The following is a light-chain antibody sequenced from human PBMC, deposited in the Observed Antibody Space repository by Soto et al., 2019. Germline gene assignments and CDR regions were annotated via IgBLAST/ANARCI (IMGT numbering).Light chain of an antibody. CDR3: SSYTSSSTLPYV. CDR2: DVS. Sequence: GYNYVSWYQQHPGKAPKLMIYDVSNRPSGVSNRFSGSKSGNTASLTISGLQAEDEADYYCSSYTSSSTLPYVFGTGTKVTVL. J-gene: IGLJ1*01. V-gene: IGLV2-14*04. CDR1: GYNY.